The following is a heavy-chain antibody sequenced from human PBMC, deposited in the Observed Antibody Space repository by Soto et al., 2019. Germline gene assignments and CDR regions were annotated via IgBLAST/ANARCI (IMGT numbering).Heavy chain of an antibody. J-gene: IGHJ4*02. CDR2: INGNGDST. CDR1: GFSFINYG. Sequence: GGSLRLSCSASGFSFINYGMHWVRQAPGKRLEYVSAINGNGDSTYYADFVRGRFTISRDNSENTLHLQMSSLRDEDTAVYYCVRSFWGTTYRYYDHWGQGTLVTVSS. D-gene: IGHD3-16*02. CDR3: VRSFWGTTYRYYDH. V-gene: IGHV3-64D*08.